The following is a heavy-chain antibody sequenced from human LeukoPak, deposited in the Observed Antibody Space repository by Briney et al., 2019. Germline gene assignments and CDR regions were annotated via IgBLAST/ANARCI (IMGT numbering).Heavy chain of an antibody. Sequence: PSQTLSLTCNVSGASISSGPDYWSWIRQPAGKGLEWIGRIYSSGSTKYNPSLKSRVTISIDTSKYQFSLKLTSVTAADTAVDYCARESLGPRYYFDYWGQGTLVTVSS. V-gene: IGHV4-61*02. CDR1: GASISSGPDY. CDR2: IYSSGST. CDR3: ARESLGPRYYFDY. D-gene: IGHD1-26*01. J-gene: IGHJ4*02.